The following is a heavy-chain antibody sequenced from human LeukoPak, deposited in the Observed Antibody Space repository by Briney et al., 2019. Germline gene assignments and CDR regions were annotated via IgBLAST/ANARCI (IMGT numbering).Heavy chain of an antibody. CDR2: IYTSGST. D-gene: IGHD2-2*01. V-gene: IGHV4-61*09. CDR3: ARDSRRAYCSSTSCYGHYYYYYMDV. Sequence: SQTLSLTCTVSGGSISSGSYYWSWIRQPAGKGLEWIGHIYTSGSTNYNPSLKSRVTISVDTSKNQFSLKLSSVTAADTAVYYCARDSRRAYCSSTSCYGHYYYYYMDVWGKGTTVTVSS. CDR1: GGSISSGSYY. J-gene: IGHJ6*03.